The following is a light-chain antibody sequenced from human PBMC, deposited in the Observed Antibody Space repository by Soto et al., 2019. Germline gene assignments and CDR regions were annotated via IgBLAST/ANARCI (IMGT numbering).Light chain of an antibody. CDR1: RNLLYNDKNY. CDR2: WAS. J-gene: IGKJ2*01. CDR3: QQFYTTPRT. Sequence: DIVMTQAPDSLAASLGAIVTINCKSSRNLLYNDKNYVAWYQQRPGQAPKLLIYWASTRESEVPVRISGSGSVTDFRLTIRDLQAADAPVYYCQQFYTTPRTFGQGTRVEI. V-gene: IGKV4-1*01.